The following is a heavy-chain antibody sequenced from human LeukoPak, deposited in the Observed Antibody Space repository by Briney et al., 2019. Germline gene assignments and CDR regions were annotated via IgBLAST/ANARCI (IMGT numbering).Heavy chain of an antibody. J-gene: IGHJ4*02. CDR1: GGSISSYY. Sequence: SETLSLTCTVSGGSISSYYWSWIRQPAGKGLEWVGRIYTSGSTNYNPSLKSRVTMSVDTSKNQFSLKLSSVTAADTAVYYCASDQEDYDILTGLVNWGQGTLVTVSS. CDR2: IYTSGST. D-gene: IGHD3-9*01. V-gene: IGHV4-4*07. CDR3: ASDQEDYDILTGLVN.